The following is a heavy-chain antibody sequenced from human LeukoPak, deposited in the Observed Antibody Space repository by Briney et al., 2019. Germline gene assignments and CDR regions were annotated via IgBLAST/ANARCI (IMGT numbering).Heavy chain of an antibody. J-gene: IGHJ5*02. V-gene: IGHV1-69*04. CDR1: GYTFSSYA. Sequence: SVKVSCKASGYTFSSYAISWVRQAPGQGLEWMGRIIPILGIANYAQKFQGRVTITADKSTSTAYMELSSLRSEDTAVYYCARDWELRGFDPWGQGTLVTVSS. D-gene: IGHD1-26*01. CDR3: ARDWELRGFDP. CDR2: IIPILGIA.